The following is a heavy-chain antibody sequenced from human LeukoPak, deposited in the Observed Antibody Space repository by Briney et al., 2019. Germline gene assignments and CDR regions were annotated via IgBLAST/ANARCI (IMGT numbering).Heavy chain of an antibody. V-gene: IGHV1-2*02. CDR3: ARDLYGGTSATFDY. J-gene: IGHJ4*02. Sequence: ASVKVSCKASGYTFTGYYIHWVRQAPGQGLEWMGWINPNSGGTYYAQKFQGRVTMTSDTSISTAYVELSRLRSDNTAVYYCARDLYGGTSATFDYWGQGTLVTVSS. CDR2: INPNSGGT. CDR1: GYTFTGYY. D-gene: IGHD4-23*01.